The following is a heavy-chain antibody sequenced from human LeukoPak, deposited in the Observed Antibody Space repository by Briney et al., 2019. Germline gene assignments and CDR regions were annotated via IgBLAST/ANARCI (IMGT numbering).Heavy chain of an antibody. Sequence: GGSLRLSCAASGFTFSSYAINWVRQAPGKGLEWVSAISGSGGSTYYADSVKGRFTISRDNSKNTLYLQMNSLRAEDTAVYYCAKVAPLIVVLITHFDYWGQGTLVTVSS. CDR3: AKVAPLIVVLITHFDY. D-gene: IGHD3-22*01. V-gene: IGHV3-23*01. CDR1: GFTFSSYA. J-gene: IGHJ4*02. CDR2: ISGSGGST.